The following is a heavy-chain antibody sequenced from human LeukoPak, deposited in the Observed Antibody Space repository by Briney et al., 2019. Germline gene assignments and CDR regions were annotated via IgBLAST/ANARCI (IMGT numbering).Heavy chain of an antibody. CDR1: GGSISSYY. CDR3: ARDRITIFGVVTLDY. CDR2: IYTSGST. J-gene: IGHJ4*02. D-gene: IGHD3-3*01. V-gene: IGHV4-4*07. Sequence: SETLSLTCTVSGGSISSYYWSWIRQPAGKGLEWIGRIYTSGSTNYNPSLKSRVTISVDTSKNQFSLKLSSVTAADTAVYYCARDRITIFGVVTLDYWGQGTLVTVPS.